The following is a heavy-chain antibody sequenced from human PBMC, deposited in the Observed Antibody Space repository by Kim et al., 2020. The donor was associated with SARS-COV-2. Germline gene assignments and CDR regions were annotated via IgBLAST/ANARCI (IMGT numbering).Heavy chain of an antibody. CDR1: GFTFNTYA. D-gene: IGHD1-20*01. CDR2: LSRSGNTT. CDR3: VRSPTNITGYFDY. J-gene: IGHJ4*02. Sequence: GGSLRLSCTASGFTFNTYAMTWVRQAPGKGLEWVSTLSRSGNTTYHADSVKGRFSISRDNSKNTLYLQMHSLRGEDTAFYYCVRSPTNITGYFDYWGQGILVTVSS. V-gene: IGHV3-23*01.